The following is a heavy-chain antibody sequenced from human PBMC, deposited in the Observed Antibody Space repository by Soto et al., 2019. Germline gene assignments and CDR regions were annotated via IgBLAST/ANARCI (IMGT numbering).Heavy chain of an antibody. CDR3: ARGVIATSAIGAFDI. Sequence: SETLSLTCTVSGGSVSSGSYYWSWIRQPPGKGLEWIGYIYYSGITNYNPSLTSRVTISVDTSKNQFSLKLSSVTAADTAVYYCARGVIATSAIGAFDIWGQGTVVTVSS. CDR1: GGSVSSGSYY. CDR2: IYYSGIT. V-gene: IGHV4-61*01. D-gene: IGHD3-3*02. J-gene: IGHJ3*02.